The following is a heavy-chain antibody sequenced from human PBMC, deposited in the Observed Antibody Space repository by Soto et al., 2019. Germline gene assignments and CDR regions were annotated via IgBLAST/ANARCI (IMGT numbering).Heavy chain of an antibody. V-gene: IGHV1-46*01. CDR1: GYTFTSYY. Sequence: GASVKVSCKASGYTFTSYYMRWVRQAPGQGLEWMGIINPSGGSTSYAQKFQGRVTMTRDTSTSTVYMELSSLRSEDTAVYYCATPGGYNYDAFDIWGQGTMVTVSS. CDR2: INPSGGST. J-gene: IGHJ3*02. D-gene: IGHD5-12*01. CDR3: ATPGGYNYDAFDI.